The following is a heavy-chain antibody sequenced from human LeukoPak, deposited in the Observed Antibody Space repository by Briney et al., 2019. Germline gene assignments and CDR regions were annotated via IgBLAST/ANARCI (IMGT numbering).Heavy chain of an antibody. CDR3: AELGITMIGGV. Sequence: QSGGSLRLSCAASGFTFSSYEMNWVRQAPGKGLEWVSYISSSGRSINYADSVRGRFTISRDNGKNSLYLQMNSLRAEDTAVYYCAELGITMIGGVWGKGTTVTISS. D-gene: IGHD3-10*02. CDR1: GFTFSSYE. J-gene: IGHJ6*04. V-gene: IGHV3-48*03. CDR2: ISSSGRSI.